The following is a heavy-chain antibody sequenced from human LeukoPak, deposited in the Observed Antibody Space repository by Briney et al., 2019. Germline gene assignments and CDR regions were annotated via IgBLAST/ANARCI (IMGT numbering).Heavy chain of an antibody. CDR1: GGSISSYY. V-gene: IGHV4-4*07. CDR2: IYTSGST. D-gene: IGHD3-3*01. J-gene: IGHJ5*02. Sequence: PSETLSLTCTVSGGSISSYYWSWIRRPAGKGLEWIGRIYTSGSTNCNPSLKSRVTISIDKSKNQFSLRLSSVTAADTAVYYCARGASGWFDPWGQGTLVTVSS. CDR3: ARGASGWFDP.